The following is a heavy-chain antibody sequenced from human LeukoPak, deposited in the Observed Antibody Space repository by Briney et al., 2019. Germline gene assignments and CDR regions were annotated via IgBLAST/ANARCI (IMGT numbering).Heavy chain of an antibody. CDR2: IWYDGQTK. J-gene: IGHJ4*02. CDR3: AREWGRIAVAGGPGY. CDR1: GFIFNNYG. D-gene: IGHD6-19*01. Sequence: GGSLRLSCEASGFIFNNYGMHWVRQAPGKGLEWLALIWYDGQTKFYADSVKGRFTISRDNSGNTLFLHMTSLRVEDTAVYYCAREWGRIAVAGGPGYWGQGALVTVSS. V-gene: IGHV3-33*01.